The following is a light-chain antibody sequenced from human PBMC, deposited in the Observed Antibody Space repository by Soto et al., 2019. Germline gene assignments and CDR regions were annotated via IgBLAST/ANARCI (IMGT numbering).Light chain of an antibody. CDR2: EVS. CDR3: SSYAGSNTDYV. V-gene: IGLV2-8*01. Sequence: QSALTQPPSASGSPGQSVTTSCTGTSSDVGGYKYVSWYQQHPGKAPKLMIYEVSKRPSGVPDRFSGSKSGNTASLTVSGLXAEDEADYYCSSYAGSNTDYVFGTGTKVT. CDR1: SSDVGGYKY. J-gene: IGLJ1*01.